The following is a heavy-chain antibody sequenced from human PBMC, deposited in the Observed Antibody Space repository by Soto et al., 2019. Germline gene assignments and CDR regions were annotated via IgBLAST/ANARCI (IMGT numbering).Heavy chain of an antibody. Sequence: QVQLVQSGAEVKKPGASVKVSCKASGYTFSNYATHWVRQAPGQRLEWMGWINAGNGKTKYSQNFQGRVTITRDTSASTAYMVLSSLRSEDTAVYYCANNGDYYYYGMDVWGQGTTVTVSS. CDR3: ANNGDYYYYGMDV. J-gene: IGHJ6*02. CDR2: INAGNGKT. D-gene: IGHD4-17*01. V-gene: IGHV1-3*01. CDR1: GYTFSNYA.